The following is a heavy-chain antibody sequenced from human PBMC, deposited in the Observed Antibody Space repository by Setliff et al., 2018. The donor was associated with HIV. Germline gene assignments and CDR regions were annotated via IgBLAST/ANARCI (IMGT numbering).Heavy chain of an antibody. D-gene: IGHD3-3*01. CDR2: IRGEAHGGET. CDR1: GFSFASAW. CDR3: TRFSEWSEDY. V-gene: IGHV3-15*01. Sequence: GGSLRLSCAASGFSFASAWMNWVRRAPGKGLEWVARIRGEAHGGETEYAAALRGRFTISRDDSKNTLYLQMNSLKTDDTAVYYCTRFSEWSEDYWGQGTLVTVSS. J-gene: IGHJ4*02.